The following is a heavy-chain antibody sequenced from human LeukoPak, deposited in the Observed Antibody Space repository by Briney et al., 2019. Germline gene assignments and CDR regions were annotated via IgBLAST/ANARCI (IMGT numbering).Heavy chain of an antibody. CDR2: INHSGSI. CDR3: AKGVWAPWFDS. V-gene: IGHV4-34*01. D-gene: IGHD7-27*01. Sequence: PSETLSLTCAVYGASFSYDYWSWIRQAPGKGLEWIGEINHSGSITYNPSLKSRVTISAEKSKSQFSLRLTSVTAADTAVYYCAKGVWAPWFDSWGQGTLVTVSS. CDR1: GASFSYDY. J-gene: IGHJ5*01.